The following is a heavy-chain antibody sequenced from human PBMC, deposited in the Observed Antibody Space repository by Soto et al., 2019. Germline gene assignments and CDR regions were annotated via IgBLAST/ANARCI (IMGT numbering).Heavy chain of an antibody. J-gene: IGHJ6*02. D-gene: IGHD4-17*01. Sequence: ASVKVSCKASGYTFTSYGISLVRQAPGQGLEWMGWISAYNGNTNYAQKLQGRVTMTTDTSTSTAYMELRSLRSDDTAVYYCARDGNGDYYYYYGMDVWGQGTTVTVSS. CDR3: ARDGNGDYYYYYGMDV. CDR1: GYTFTSYG. V-gene: IGHV1-18*04. CDR2: ISAYNGNT.